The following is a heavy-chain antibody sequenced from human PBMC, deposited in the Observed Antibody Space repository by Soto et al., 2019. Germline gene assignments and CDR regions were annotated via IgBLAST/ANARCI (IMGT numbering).Heavy chain of an antibody. CDR3: ASSSGGDGMDV. CDR2: IYYSGST. V-gene: IGHV4-59*01. CDR1: GDSISRYH. J-gene: IGHJ6*02. Sequence: SETLSLTCTVSGDSISRYHWSWIRQPPGKGLEWVAYIYYSGSTNYNPSLKSRVSISVDTSKNQFSLKLSSVTAADTAVYYCASSSGGDGMDVWGQGTTVTVSS. D-gene: IGHD3-10*01.